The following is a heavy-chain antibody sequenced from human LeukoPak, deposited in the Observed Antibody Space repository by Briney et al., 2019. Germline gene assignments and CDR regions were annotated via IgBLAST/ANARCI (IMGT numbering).Heavy chain of an antibody. V-gene: IGHV4-61*01. CDR2: IYNGVNT. CDR1: GASVSSASY. D-gene: IGHD1-26*01. J-gene: IGHJ5*02. Sequence: SETLSLTCTVSGASVSSASYWTWIRQPPGKGAEWIAHIYNGVNTNYNPSLKSRVTISVDTSKNQFSLRLNSVTAADTAVYYCARSRAFNSGAFDPWGQGSLVTVSS. CDR3: ARSRAFNSGAFDP.